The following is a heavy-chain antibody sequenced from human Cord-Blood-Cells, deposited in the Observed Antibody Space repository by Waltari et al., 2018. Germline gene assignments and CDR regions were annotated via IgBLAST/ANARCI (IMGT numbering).Heavy chain of an antibody. CDR3: ARFSGSAYAFDI. D-gene: IGHD6-25*01. Sequence: QVQLQESGPGLVKPSETLSLTCTVSGGSVSSGSYYWSWIRQPPGKGLEWIGYIYYSGSTNYNPSLKSRVTISVDTSKNQSALKLSSLTAADPAVYYCARFSGSAYAFDIWGQGTMVTVSS. V-gene: IGHV4-61*01. J-gene: IGHJ3*02. CDR1: GGSVSSGSYY. CDR2: IYYSGST.